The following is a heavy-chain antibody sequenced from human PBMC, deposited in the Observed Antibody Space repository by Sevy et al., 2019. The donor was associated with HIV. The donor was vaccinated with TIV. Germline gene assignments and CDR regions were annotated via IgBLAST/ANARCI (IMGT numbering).Heavy chain of an antibody. Sequence: ASVKVSCKASGYTFTGYYMHWVRQAPGQGLEWMGRINPNSGGTNYAQEFQGRVTMTRDTSISTAYMELSRLRSDDTAVYYCARDNGVATSLPCDYWGQGTLVTVSS. CDR1: GYTFTGYY. D-gene: IGHD5-12*01. J-gene: IGHJ4*02. V-gene: IGHV1-2*06. CDR3: ARDNGVATSLPCDY. CDR2: INPNSGGT.